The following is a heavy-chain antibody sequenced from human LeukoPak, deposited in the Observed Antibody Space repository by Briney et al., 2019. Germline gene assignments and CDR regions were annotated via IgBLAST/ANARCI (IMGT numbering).Heavy chain of an antibody. Sequence: GGSLRLSCTASGFTFTDYYMNWIRQAPGKGLEWVSAISGSGGSTYYADSVKGRFTISRDNSKNTLYLQMNSLRAEDTAVYYCAKDLPVLRFLEWLPFDWGQGTLVTVSS. J-gene: IGHJ4*02. D-gene: IGHD3-3*01. CDR1: GFTFTDYY. CDR2: ISGSGGST. CDR3: AKDLPVLRFLEWLPFD. V-gene: IGHV3-23*01.